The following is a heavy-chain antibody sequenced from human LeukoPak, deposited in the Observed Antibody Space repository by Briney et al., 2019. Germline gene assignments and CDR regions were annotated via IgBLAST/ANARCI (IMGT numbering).Heavy chain of an antibody. CDR1: GFTFSSYW. CDR2: INSDGSST. J-gene: IGHJ5*02. D-gene: IGHD3-3*01. V-gene: IGHV3-74*01. Sequence: KSGGTLRLSCAASGFTFSSYWMHWVRQAPGKGLVWVSRINSDGSSTSYADSVKGRFTISRDNAENTLYLQMNSLRAEDTAVYYCARESIQEWLFPYNWFDPWGQGTLVTVSS. CDR3: ARESIQEWLFPYNWFDP.